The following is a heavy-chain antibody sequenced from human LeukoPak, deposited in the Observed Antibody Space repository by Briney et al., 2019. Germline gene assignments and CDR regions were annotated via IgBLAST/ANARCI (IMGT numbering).Heavy chain of an antibody. J-gene: IGHJ6*04. V-gene: IGHV3-48*03. D-gene: IGHD6-13*01. Sequence: GGSLRLSCAASGFTFSSYEMNWVRQAPGKGLEWVSYISSRGSTIYYADSVKGRFTIPRDNAKNSLYLQMNSLRAEDTAVYYCARSISSSPFPYYYYGMDVWGKGTTVTVSS. CDR3: ARSISSSPFPYYYYGMDV. CDR2: ISSRGSTI. CDR1: GFTFSSYE.